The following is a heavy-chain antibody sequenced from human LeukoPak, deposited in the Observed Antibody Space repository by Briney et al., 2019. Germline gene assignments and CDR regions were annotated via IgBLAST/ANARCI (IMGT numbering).Heavy chain of an antibody. D-gene: IGHD4-17*01. CDR2: INAGNGNT. CDR3: ARTPIPTTGDAFDI. CDR1: GYTFTSYG. V-gene: IGHV1-3*01. Sequence: ASVKVSCKASGYTFTSYGISWVRQAPGQGLEWMGWINAGNGNTKYSQKFQGRVTITRDTSASTAYMELSSLRSEDTAVYYCARTPIPTTGDAFDIWGQGTMVTVSS. J-gene: IGHJ3*02.